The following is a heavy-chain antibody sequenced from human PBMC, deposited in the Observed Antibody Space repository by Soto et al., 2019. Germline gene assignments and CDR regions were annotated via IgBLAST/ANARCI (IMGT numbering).Heavy chain of an antibody. CDR3: ARAPGGPWAINCSGGSCYQKPIDY. V-gene: IGHV4-4*02. D-gene: IGHD2-15*01. Sequence: QVQLQESGPGLVKPSGTLSLTCAVSSGSISSSNWWSWVRQPPGKGREWIGEIYHSGSTNYNPSLKSRVTISVAKSKTRFSLKLSSVTAADTAVYYCARAPGGPWAINCSGGSCYQKPIDYWGQGTLVTVSS. CDR2: IYHSGST. J-gene: IGHJ4*02. CDR1: SGSISSSNW.